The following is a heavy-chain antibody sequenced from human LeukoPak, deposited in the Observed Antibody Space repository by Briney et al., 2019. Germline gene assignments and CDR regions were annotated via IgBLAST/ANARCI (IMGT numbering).Heavy chain of an antibody. V-gene: IGHV4-31*03. Sequence: SETLSLTCTISGGSIRSGGYYWGWIRQHPGKGLEWIGYIHHTGSTYYNPSLKSRHTISVDTPKNQFSLRLSSVTAADAAVYYCARLVPHYYYGLDLWGQGTTVTVSS. D-gene: IGHD2-8*02. CDR3: ARLVPHYYYGLDL. J-gene: IGHJ6*02. CDR1: GGSIRSGGYY. CDR2: IHHTGST.